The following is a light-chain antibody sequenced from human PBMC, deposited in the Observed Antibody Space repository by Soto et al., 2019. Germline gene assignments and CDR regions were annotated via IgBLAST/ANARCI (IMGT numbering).Light chain of an antibody. CDR2: DAS. V-gene: IGKV3D-15*01. Sequence: EIVLTQSPATLSLSPGERATLSCRASQSVSSYLLWYQQKPGQAPRLLIYDASNRASGTPARFSGSGSGTEFTLTISSLQSEDFAVYYCQQYNSWPLTFGGGTKVEIK. CDR1: QSVSSY. J-gene: IGKJ4*02. CDR3: QQYNSWPLT.